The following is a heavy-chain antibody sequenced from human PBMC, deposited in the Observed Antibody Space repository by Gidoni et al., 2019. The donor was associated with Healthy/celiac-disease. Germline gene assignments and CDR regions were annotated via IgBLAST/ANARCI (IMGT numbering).Heavy chain of an antibody. Sequence: QLQLQESGPGLVKPSETLSLTCTVSGGPLSSRSYYWGWIRQPPGKGLEWLGSIHYSGSTYYNPSLKSRVTISVDTSKNQFSLKLSSVTAADTAVYYCARPKGYSSGWEDYWGQGTLVTVSS. CDR2: IHYSGST. J-gene: IGHJ4*02. V-gene: IGHV4-39*01. D-gene: IGHD6-19*01. CDR3: ARPKGYSSGWEDY. CDR1: GGPLSSRSYY.